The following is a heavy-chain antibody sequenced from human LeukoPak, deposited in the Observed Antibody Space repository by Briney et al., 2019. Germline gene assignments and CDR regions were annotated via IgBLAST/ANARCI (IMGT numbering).Heavy chain of an antibody. CDR3: AKGPYGRDSSGYLLG. CDR2: ISYDGSNK. D-gene: IGHD3-22*01. Sequence: GGSLRLSCAASGFTFSSYAMHWVRQAPGKGLEWVAVISYDGSNKYYADSVKGRFTISRDNSKNSLYLQMNSLRAEDTALYYCAKGPYGRDSSGYLLGWGQGTLVTVSS. V-gene: IGHV3-30-3*01. CDR1: GFTFSSYA. J-gene: IGHJ4*02.